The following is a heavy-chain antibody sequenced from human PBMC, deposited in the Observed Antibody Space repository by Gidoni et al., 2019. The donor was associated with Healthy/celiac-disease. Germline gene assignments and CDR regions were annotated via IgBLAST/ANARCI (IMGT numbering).Heavy chain of an antibody. D-gene: IGHD4-17*01. Sequence: QVQLVQSGAEVKKPGSSVKVSCKASGGTFSSYTISWVRQAPGQGLEWMGRIIPILGIANYAQKFQGRVTITADKSTSTAYMELSSLRSEDTAVYYCARDRAADGDYTAFIDYWGQGTLVTVSS. J-gene: IGHJ4*02. CDR1: GGTFSSYT. CDR3: ARDRAADGDYTAFIDY. CDR2: IIPILGIA. V-gene: IGHV1-69*08.